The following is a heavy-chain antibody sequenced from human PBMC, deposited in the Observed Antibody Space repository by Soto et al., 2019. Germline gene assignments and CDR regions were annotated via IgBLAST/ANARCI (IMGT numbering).Heavy chain of an antibody. CDR3: ARGVRYGAYSRWFDP. V-gene: IGHV1-8*01. J-gene: IGHJ5*02. CDR2: MNPNSGNT. Sequence: ASVKVSCKASGYTFTSYDINWVRQATGQGLEYLGWMNPNSGNTGYVQKFQGRVTMTRDTSISTAYMELSSLRSEDTAVYFCARGVRYGAYSRWFDPWGQGTLVTVSS. D-gene: IGHD4-17*01. CDR1: GYTFTSYD.